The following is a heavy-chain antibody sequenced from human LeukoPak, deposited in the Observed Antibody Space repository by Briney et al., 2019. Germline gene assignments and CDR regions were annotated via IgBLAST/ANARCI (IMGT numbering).Heavy chain of an antibody. Sequence: SETLSLTCAVSGYSISSGYYWGWIRQPPGKGLEWIGSVYHSGSTYYNPSLKSRVTISVDTSKNQFSLKLSSVTAADTAVYYCASRSSTNIFDYWGQGTLVTVSS. V-gene: IGHV4-38-2*01. CDR2: VYHSGST. CDR3: ASRSSTNIFDY. CDR1: GYSISSGYY. J-gene: IGHJ4*02. D-gene: IGHD2-2*01.